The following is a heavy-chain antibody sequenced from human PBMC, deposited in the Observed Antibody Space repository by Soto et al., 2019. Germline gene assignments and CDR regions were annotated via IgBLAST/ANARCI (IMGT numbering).Heavy chain of an antibody. V-gene: IGHV4-4*02. D-gene: IGHD1-7*01. CDR3: ASRDPGTSVDY. CDR1: GGSFTSNNW. Sequence: PSETLSLTCAVSGGSFTSNNWWTWVRQPPGQGLEWIGEIYRTGSTNHNPSLKSRVTISLDKSGNQFSLKVTSLAAADTAVYYCASRDPGTSVDYWGQGTLVTVSS. CDR2: IYRTGST. J-gene: IGHJ4*02.